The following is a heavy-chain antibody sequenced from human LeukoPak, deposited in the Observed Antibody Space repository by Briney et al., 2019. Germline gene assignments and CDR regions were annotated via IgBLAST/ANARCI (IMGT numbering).Heavy chain of an antibody. Sequence: GGSLRLSCAASGFTFSDYYMSWIRQAPGKGLEWVSYISSSGSTIYYADSVKGRFTISRDNAKNSLYLQMNSLRAEDTAVYYCARDRRYIAAAGSYYYGMDVWGQGTTVTVSS. CDR1: GFTFSDYY. D-gene: IGHD6-13*01. CDR2: ISSSGSTI. V-gene: IGHV3-11*01. CDR3: ARDRRYIAAAGSYYYGMDV. J-gene: IGHJ6*02.